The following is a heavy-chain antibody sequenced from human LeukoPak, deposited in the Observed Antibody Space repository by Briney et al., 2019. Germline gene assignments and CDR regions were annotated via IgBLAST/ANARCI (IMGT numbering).Heavy chain of an antibody. J-gene: IGHJ4*02. D-gene: IGHD1-14*01. Sequence: ASVKVSCKASGGTFSSYAISWARQAPGQGLEWMGGIIPIFGTANYAQKFQGRVTITADKSTSTAYMELSSLRSEDTAVYYCARDRSIVTTSYFDYWGQGTLVTVSS. CDR3: ARDRSIVTTSYFDY. V-gene: IGHV1-69*06. CDR1: GGTFSSYA. CDR2: IIPIFGTA.